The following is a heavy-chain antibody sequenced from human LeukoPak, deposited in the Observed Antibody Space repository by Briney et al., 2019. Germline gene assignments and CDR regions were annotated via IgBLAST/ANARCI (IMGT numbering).Heavy chain of an antibody. D-gene: IGHD3-22*01. Sequence: GGSLRLSCAASGFTFSSYAMHWVRQAPGKGLEWVAVISYDGSNKYYVDSVKGRFTISRDNSKNTLYLQMNSLRAEDTAVYYCARGPPRDYYDSSGYYSDAFDIWGQGTMVTVSS. CDR1: GFTFSSYA. CDR3: ARGPPRDYYDSSGYYSDAFDI. CDR2: ISYDGSNK. J-gene: IGHJ3*02. V-gene: IGHV3-30*04.